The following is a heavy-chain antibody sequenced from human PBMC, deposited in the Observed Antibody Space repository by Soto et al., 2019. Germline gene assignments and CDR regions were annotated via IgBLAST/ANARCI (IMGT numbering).Heavy chain of an antibody. J-gene: IGHJ3*02. CDR2: MNPNSGNT. CDR3: ARYPYTSYCSDGSCSYDAFDI. CDR1: GYIFTSYD. D-gene: IGHD2-15*01. Sequence: ASVKVSCKASGYIFTSYDVNWVRQATGQGLEWMGWMNPNSGNTAFAQKFQGRVTMTRDTPISTAYMELSGLRSEDTAVYYCARYPYTSYCSDGSCSYDAFDIWGQGTVVTVSS. V-gene: IGHV1-8*01.